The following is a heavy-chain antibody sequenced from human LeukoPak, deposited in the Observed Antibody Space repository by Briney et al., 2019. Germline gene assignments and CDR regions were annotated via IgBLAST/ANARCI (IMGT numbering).Heavy chain of an antibody. D-gene: IGHD3-10*01. J-gene: IGHJ4*02. CDR2: VWYDGSNT. CDR3: ARSYYGSASYSQYYFDY. V-gene: IGHV3-33*01. CDR1: GFTFSSFG. Sequence: GGSLRLSCAASGFTFSSFGMHWVRQAPGKGLEWVAVVWYDGSNTYYADSVKGRFTISRDNSKNTLYLQMNSLRAEDTAVYYCARSYYGSASYSQYYFDYWGQGTLVTVSS.